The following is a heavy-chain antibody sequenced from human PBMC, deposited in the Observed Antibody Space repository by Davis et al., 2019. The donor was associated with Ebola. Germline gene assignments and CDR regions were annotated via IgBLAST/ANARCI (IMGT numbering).Heavy chain of an antibody. D-gene: IGHD6-19*01. Sequence: SLKISCATSGFPFSNYAMHWVRQTPDRGLEWVAVASHDGTTTFYEDSVKGRFTISRDNSKSSLYLQLNRLRTEDTAVYFCARAVSGKEDLDFWGQGTLVTVSS. J-gene: IGHJ4*02. V-gene: IGHV3-30*04. CDR3: ARAVSGKEDLDF. CDR1: GFPFSNYA. CDR2: ASHDGTTT.